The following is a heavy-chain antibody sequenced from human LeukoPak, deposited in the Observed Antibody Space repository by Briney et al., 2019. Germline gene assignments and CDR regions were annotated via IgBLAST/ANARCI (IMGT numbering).Heavy chain of an antibody. V-gene: IGHV3-21*01. CDR1: GFTFSSYS. Sequence: GSLRLSCAASGFTFSSYSMNWVRQAPGKGLEWVSSISSSSSYIYYADSVKGRFTISRDNAKNSLYLQMNSLRAEDTAVYYCARDSGEMATIADYWGQGTLVTVSS. CDR2: ISSSSSYI. J-gene: IGHJ4*02. D-gene: IGHD5-24*01. CDR3: ARDSGEMATIADY.